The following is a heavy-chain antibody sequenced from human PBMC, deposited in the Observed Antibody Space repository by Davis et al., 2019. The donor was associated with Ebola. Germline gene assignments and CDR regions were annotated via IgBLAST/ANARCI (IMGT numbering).Heavy chain of an antibody. D-gene: IGHD2-15*01. V-gene: IGHV1-69*13. CDR3: AHLGPQRYCSGGGCHGYLDY. CDR1: GGTLTSYA. Sequence: SVKVSCKAVGGTLTSYAMTWVRQAPGQGLEWMGGIIPVFRTANYAQKFQGRVTITADESTRTAYMELSGLRSDDTAVYYCAHLGPQRYCSGGGCHGYLDYWGQGTLVIVSS. J-gene: IGHJ4*02. CDR2: IIPVFRTA.